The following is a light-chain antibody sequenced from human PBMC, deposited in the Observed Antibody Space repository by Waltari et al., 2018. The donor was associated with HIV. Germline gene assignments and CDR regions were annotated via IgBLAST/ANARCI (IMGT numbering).Light chain of an antibody. J-gene: IGKJ4*01. CDR3: QQSYNTLLT. V-gene: IGKV1-39*01. CDR2: AAS. Sequence: DIQMTQSPSSLSASVGDRVTITCRASQNINTYLNWYQQKPGKAPKLLIYAASTLQSGVPSRFSGSGSGTDFTLAISSLLPEDFATYYCQQSYNTLLTFGGGTKVEIK. CDR1: QNINTY.